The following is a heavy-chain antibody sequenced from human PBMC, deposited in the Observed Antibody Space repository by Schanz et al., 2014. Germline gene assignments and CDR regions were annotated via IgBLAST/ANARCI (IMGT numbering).Heavy chain of an antibody. Sequence: EVQLVESGGGLIQPGGSLRLSCAVSGFTVNTNYMSWVRQAPGKGLEWISSMYINSGSTQYADSVKGRFIISRDSSKNTVNLQMNSLRAEDTAVYYCAKVGDTSGYPLEYWGQGTLVTVSS. CDR2: MYINSGST. CDR1: GFTVNTNY. J-gene: IGHJ4*02. D-gene: IGHD3-22*01. V-gene: IGHV3-66*03. CDR3: AKVGDTSGYPLEY.